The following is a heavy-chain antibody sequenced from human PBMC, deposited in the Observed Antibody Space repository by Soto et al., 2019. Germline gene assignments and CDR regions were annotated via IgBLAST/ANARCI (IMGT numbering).Heavy chain of an antibody. Sequence: GGSLRLSCAASGFTFSSYSMNWVRQAPGKGLEWVSYISSSSSTIYYADSVKGRFTISRDNAKNSLYLQMNSLRAEDTAVYYCARMGPFNYDYIWGSSRNVMDVWGKGTTVTVSS. D-gene: IGHD3-16*01. J-gene: IGHJ6*04. CDR3: ARMGPFNYDYIWGSSRNVMDV. CDR1: GFTFSSYS. CDR2: ISSSSSTI. V-gene: IGHV3-48*01.